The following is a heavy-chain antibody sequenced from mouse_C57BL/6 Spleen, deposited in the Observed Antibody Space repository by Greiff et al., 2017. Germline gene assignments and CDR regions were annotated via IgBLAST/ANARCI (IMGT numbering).Heavy chain of an antibody. V-gene: IGHV1-69*01. J-gene: IGHJ1*03. CDR2: IDPSDSYT. Sequence: QVQLQQPGAELVMPGASVKLSCKASGYTFTSYWMHWVKQRPGQGLEWIGEIDPSDSYTNYNQKFKGKSTLTVDKSSSTAYMQLSSLTSEDSAVYYCARRYYGSSFHYWYFDVWGTGTTGTVSS. CDR3: ARRYYGSSFHYWYFDV. CDR1: GYTFTSYW. D-gene: IGHD1-1*01.